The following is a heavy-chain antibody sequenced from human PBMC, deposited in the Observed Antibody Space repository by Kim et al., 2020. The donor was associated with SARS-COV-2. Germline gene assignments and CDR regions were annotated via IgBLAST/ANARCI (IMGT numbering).Heavy chain of an antibody. J-gene: IGHJ4*02. V-gene: IGHV3-30*18. D-gene: IGHD1-26*01. CDR2: ISYDGSNK. Sequence: GGSLRLSCAASGFNFNTYGMHWVRQAPGKGLEWVAVISYDGSNKYYADSVKGRFTISRDNSKNTLYLQMNSLRIEDTAVYYCAKSFSGSYFGYDYWGQGTLVTVSP. CDR1: GFNFNTYG. CDR3: AKSFSGSYFGYDY.